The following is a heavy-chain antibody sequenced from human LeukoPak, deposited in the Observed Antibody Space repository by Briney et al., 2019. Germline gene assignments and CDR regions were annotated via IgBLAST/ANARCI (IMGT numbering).Heavy chain of an antibody. V-gene: IGHV3-30*02. Sequence: GGSLRLSCAASGFSFHKYGMHWVRQAPGKGLEWVAYIRVDGIDKYYPDSVKGRFTISRDNAKNSLYLQMNSLRAEDTAVYYCARDYDYVWGTPLDYWGQGTLVTVSS. CDR1: GFSFHKYG. J-gene: IGHJ4*02. CDR2: IRVDGIDK. D-gene: IGHD3-16*01. CDR3: ARDYDYVWGTPLDY.